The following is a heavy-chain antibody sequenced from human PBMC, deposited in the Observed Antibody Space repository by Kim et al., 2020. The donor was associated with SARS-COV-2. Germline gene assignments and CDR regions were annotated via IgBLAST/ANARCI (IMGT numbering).Heavy chain of an antibody. V-gene: IGHV3-23*03. D-gene: IGHD1-1*01. Sequence: ADYVKGRFTISRDNSKNPLHLQMSCLRAEDTAIYYCTKARCEGINCVESWGQGTLVTVSS. J-gene: IGHJ5*02. CDR3: TKARCEGINCVES.